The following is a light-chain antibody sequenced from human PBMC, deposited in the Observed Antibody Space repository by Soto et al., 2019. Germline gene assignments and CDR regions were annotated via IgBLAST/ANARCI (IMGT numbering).Light chain of an antibody. V-gene: IGKV1-5*01. J-gene: IGKJ2*01. CDR3: LQYHSYPYT. CDR2: DAS. CDR1: QSFSRF. Sequence: DIQMTQSPSTLSASVGDTVTITCRATQSFSRFLAWFQQKPGRAPNLLIFDASTLQSGVPSRFSGSESGTEFTLTISSLQPDDFATYYCLQYHSYPYTFGQGTKVDIK.